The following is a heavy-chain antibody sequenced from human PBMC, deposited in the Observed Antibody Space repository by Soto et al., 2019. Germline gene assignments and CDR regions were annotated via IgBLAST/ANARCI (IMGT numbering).Heavy chain of an antibody. J-gene: IGHJ6*02. V-gene: IGHV3-23*01. CDR3: ASLGVGDWANYYYYYGMDV. Sequence: PGGSLRLSCAATGFTFSVYAMTWVRQAPGKGLEWVSAVTANGGSTYSADSVKGRFTISRDNSKNTLFLQMNSLRAEDTAAYYCASLGVGDWANYYYYYGMDVWGQGTTVTVSS. CDR2: VTANGGST. CDR1: GFTFSVYA. D-gene: IGHD2-21*02.